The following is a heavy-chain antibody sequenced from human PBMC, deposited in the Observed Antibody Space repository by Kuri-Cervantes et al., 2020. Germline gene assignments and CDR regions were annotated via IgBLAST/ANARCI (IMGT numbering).Heavy chain of an antibody. V-gene: IGHV3-9*01. J-gene: IGHJ5*02. Sequence: LSLTCAASGFTFDDDAMHWVRQAPGKGLEWVSGISWNSGSIGYADSVKGRFTISRDNAKNSLYLQMNSLRAEDTALYYCAKAYKQRLQTWCQGTLVTVSS. CDR3: AKAYKQRLQT. CDR1: GFTFDDDA. CDR2: ISWNSGSI. D-gene: IGHD6-25*01.